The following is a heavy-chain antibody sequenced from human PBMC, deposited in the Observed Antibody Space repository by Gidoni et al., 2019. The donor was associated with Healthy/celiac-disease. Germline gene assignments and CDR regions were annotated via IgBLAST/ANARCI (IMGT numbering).Heavy chain of an antibody. J-gene: IGHJ6*04. CDR1: GFTFSSYG. V-gene: IGHV3-30*18. D-gene: IGHD5-18*01. Sequence: QVQLVESGGGVVQPGRSLRLSCAASGFTFSSYGMHWVRQAPGKGLEWVAVISYDGSKKYYADSVKGRFTNSRDNSKNTLYLQMNSLRAEDTAVYYCAKGADTAMVDYYYGMDVWGKGTTVTVSS. CDR3: AKGADTAMVDYYYGMDV. CDR2: ISYDGSKK.